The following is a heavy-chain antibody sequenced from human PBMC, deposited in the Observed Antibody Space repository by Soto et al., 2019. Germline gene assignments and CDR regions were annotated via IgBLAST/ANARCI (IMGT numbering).Heavy chain of an antibody. CDR2: ITSDTNTI. CDR1: GFRFNIYS. D-gene: IGHD6-19*01. Sequence: EVQLVESGGGLVQPGGSLRLSCAASGFRFNIYSMNWIRQAPGKGLEWFAYITSDTNTIKYADSVRGRFTISGDNAKNSVDLQMNSLRDEDTAVYYCARSVEGHFDYWGQGTVVTVSS. V-gene: IGHV3-48*02. CDR3: ARSVEGHFDY. J-gene: IGHJ4*02.